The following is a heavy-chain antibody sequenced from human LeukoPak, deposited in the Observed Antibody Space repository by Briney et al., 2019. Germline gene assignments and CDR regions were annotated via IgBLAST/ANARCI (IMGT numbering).Heavy chain of an antibody. D-gene: IGHD3-10*01. Sequence: PSETLSLTCTVSGGSISSSGYYWGWIRQPPGKGLEWIGSIYYSGNNYHNPSLKSRVTISVDTSKNQFSLKLSSVTAADTAVYYCARQPRRFGEPSMGWFDPWGQGTLVTVSS. CDR2: IYYSGNN. J-gene: IGHJ5*02. V-gene: IGHV4-39*01. CDR3: ARQPRRFGEPSMGWFDP. CDR1: GGSISSSGYY.